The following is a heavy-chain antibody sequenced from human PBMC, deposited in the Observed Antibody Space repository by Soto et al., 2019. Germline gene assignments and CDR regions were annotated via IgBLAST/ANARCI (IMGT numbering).Heavy chain of an antibody. CDR2: INPSGST. D-gene: IGHD2-8*02. CDR3: ARDKITGLFDY. J-gene: IGHJ4*02. V-gene: IGHV4-34*01. Sequence: QVQLQQWGAGLLKPSETLSLTCAVYGGSFSGYYWTWIRQPPGTGLEWIGEINPSGSTNYNPSLKRRVPISVDTSKNQFSLQLTSVTAADTAVYYCARDKITGLFDYWGQGTLVTVSS. CDR1: GGSFSGYY.